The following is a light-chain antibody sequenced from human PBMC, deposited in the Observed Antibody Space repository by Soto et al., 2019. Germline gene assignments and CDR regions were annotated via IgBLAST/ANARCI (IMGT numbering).Light chain of an antibody. V-gene: IGKV3-15*01. CDR2: DTS. CDR3: QPYNNWPLT. CDR1: QGIGDT. J-gene: IGKJ4*01. Sequence: MRQSPATLSVSPGEGGSLSCRASQGIGDTLAWYQHKPGQTPRLLIYDTSTRATGVPNRFSGSRSGAEFTLTINRLQSEDFAVYYCQPYNNWPLTXGGGTKVDIK.